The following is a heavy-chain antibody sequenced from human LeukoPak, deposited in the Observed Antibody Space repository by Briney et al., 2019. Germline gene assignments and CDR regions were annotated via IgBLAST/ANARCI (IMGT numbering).Heavy chain of an antibody. CDR2: INPNSGGT. V-gene: IGHV1-2*02. J-gene: IGHJ4*02. Sequence: ASVKVSCKASGYAFTGYYMHWVRQAPGQGLEWMGWINPNSGGTDYAQKFQGRVTMTRDTSISTAYMELSRLRSDDTAVYYCARRGYCSSTSCYDYWNQGNLLTVSS. CDR3: ARRGYCSSTSCYDY. CDR1: GYAFTGYY. D-gene: IGHD2-2*01.